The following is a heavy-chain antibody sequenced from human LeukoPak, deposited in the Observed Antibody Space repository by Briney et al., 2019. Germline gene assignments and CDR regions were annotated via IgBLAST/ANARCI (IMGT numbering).Heavy chain of an antibody. Sequence: PGGSLRLSCAASGFTFSSYAMSWVRQAPGKGLEWVSAISGSGGSTYYADSVKGRFTISRDNSKNTLYLQMNSLRAEDTAVYYCARDSTLSYDILTGWVEYYFDYWGQGTLVTVSS. CDR3: ARDSTLSYDILTGWVEYYFDY. CDR1: GFTFSSYA. V-gene: IGHV3-23*01. CDR2: ISGSGGST. J-gene: IGHJ4*02. D-gene: IGHD3-9*01.